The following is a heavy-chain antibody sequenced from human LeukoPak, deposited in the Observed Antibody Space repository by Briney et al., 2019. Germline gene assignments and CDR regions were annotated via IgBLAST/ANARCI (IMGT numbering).Heavy chain of an antibody. CDR1: GFTFSSYG. CDR3: ARDGEDHYYYYMDV. D-gene: IGHD3-10*01. V-gene: IGHV3-23*01. CDR2: VSGSGGTT. J-gene: IGHJ6*03. Sequence: PGGSLRLSCAASGFTFSSYGMSWVRQAPGKGLEWVSAVSGSGGTTDYADSVKGRFTISRDNSKNSLYLQMNSLRAEDTAVYYCARDGEDHYYYYMDVWGKGTTVTVSS.